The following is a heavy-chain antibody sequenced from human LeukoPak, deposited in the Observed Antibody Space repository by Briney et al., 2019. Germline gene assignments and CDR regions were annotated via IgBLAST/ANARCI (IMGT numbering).Heavy chain of an antibody. J-gene: IGHJ4*02. CDR3: AKGIAVAASGGFDY. Sequence: GGSLRLSCAASGFTYRSYSMNWVRQAPGKGLEWVSSISSRRNYIYYADSVEGRFTISRDNAKNSLYLQMNSLRAEDMALYYCAKGIAVAASGGFDYWGQGTLVTVSS. CDR1: GFTYRSYS. V-gene: IGHV3-21*04. D-gene: IGHD6-19*01. CDR2: ISSRRNYI.